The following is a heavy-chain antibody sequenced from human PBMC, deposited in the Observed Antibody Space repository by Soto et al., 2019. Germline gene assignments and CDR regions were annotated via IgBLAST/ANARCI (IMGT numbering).Heavy chain of an antibody. CDR3: VRDQDTYGQAVSNF. Sequence: EVQLVESRGGLVQPGGSLRLSCETSGFTLSTYWMHWVRQVPGKGLVWVSRVNNDGSSTTYAESVKGRFTISRDNAKNTLYLQMNSLRAEDTAVYHCVRDQDTYGQAVSNFWGQGTLVTVSS. J-gene: IGHJ4*02. CDR1: GFTLSTYW. V-gene: IGHV3-74*03. CDR2: VNNDGSST. D-gene: IGHD3-10*01.